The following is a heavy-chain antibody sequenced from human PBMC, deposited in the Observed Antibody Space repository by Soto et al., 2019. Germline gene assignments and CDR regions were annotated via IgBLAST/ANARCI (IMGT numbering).Heavy chain of an antibody. CDR3: AKDGLGFGELPYSDY. Sequence: PGGSLRLSCAASGFTFSSYWMSWVRQAPGKGLEWVANIKQDGSEKYYVDSVKGRFTISRDNAKNSLYLQMNSLRAEDTAVYYCAKDGLGFGELPYSDYWGQGTLVTVSS. D-gene: IGHD3-10*01. CDR1: GFTFSSYW. V-gene: IGHV3-7*05. J-gene: IGHJ4*02. CDR2: IKQDGSEK.